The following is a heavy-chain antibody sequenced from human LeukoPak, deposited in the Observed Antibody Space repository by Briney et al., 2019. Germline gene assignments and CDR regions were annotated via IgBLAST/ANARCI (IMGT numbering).Heavy chain of an antibody. CDR1: GFALSGYS. J-gene: IGHJ4*02. V-gene: IGHV3-48*01. CDR3: ARGSTYYDSSGQVPFDY. Sequence: GGSLRLSCAASGFALSGYSMDWVRQAPGKGLEWVSYISISSSAIYYADSVKGRFTISRDNGKNTLYLQMNSLRAEDTAVYYCARGSTYYDSSGQVPFDYWGQGTLVTVSS. CDR2: ISISSSAI. D-gene: IGHD3-22*01.